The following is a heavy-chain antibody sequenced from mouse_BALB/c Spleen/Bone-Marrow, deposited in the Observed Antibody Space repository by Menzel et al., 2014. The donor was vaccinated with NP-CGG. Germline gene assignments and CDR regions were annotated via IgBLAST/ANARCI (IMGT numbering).Heavy chain of an antibody. Sequence: VQLKHSGGGLVQPGGSRKLSCAASGFTFSNFGMHWFRQSPEKGLEWVAFVSTGSTIIYYADTEKGRFTISRDNPENTLFLQMTSLRSEDTAIYYCARSHFYGNYFDYWGQGTTLTVSS. CDR2: VSTGSTII. J-gene: IGHJ2*01. CDR3: ARSHFYGNYFDY. V-gene: IGHV5-17*02. D-gene: IGHD2-1*01. CDR1: GFTFSNFG.